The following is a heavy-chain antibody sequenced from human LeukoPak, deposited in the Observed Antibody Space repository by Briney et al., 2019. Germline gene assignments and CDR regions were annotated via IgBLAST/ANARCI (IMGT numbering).Heavy chain of an antibody. CDR2: ISSSSSYI. V-gene: IGHV3-21*01. CDR3: ARDPGSEGMDV. Sequence: GSLRLSCAASGFPFSSYPMSWVRQAPGKGLEWVSSISSSSSYIYYADSVKGRFTISRDNAKNSLYLQMNSLRAEDTAVYYCARDPGSEGMDVWGQGTTVTVSS. J-gene: IGHJ6*02. CDR1: GFPFSSYP.